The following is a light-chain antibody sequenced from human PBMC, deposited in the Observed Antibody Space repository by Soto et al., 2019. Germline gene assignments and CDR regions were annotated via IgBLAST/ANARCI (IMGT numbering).Light chain of an antibody. CDR2: EVS. CDR1: SSDIGGYTY. Sequence: QSALTQPASVSGSPGQSITISCTGTSSDIGGYTYVSWYQQHPDKAPKLMIYEVSNRPSGVSNRFSASKSGNTASLTISGLQAEDEADYYCSSYTSSSTWVFGGGTKLTVL. J-gene: IGLJ3*02. CDR3: SSYTSSSTWV. V-gene: IGLV2-14*01.